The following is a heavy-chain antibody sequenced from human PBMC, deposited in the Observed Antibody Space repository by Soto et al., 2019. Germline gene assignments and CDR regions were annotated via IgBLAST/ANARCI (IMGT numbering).Heavy chain of an antibody. CDR3: ARMDVEMATTYYYYYGMDV. V-gene: IGHV1-69*13. CDR2: IIPIFGTA. J-gene: IGHJ6*02. CDR1: GVIFSSYA. Sequence: SVKVSCKASGVIFSSYAISWVRQAPGQGLEWMGGIIPIFGTANYAQKFQGRVTITADESTSTAYMELSSLRSEDTAVYYCARMDVEMATTYYYYYGMDVWGQGTTVTVSS. D-gene: IGHD5-12*01.